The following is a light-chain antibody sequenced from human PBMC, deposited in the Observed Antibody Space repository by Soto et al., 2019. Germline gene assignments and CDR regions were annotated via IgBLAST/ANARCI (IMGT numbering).Light chain of an antibody. Sequence: EIVLTQSPATLSLSPGERATLSCRASQSVSSYFAWYQQKPGQAPRLLIYDAVNRATGIPARFSGSGSGTDFTLNISSLEPEDFAVYYCQRRSNWPRFTFGPGTKVEIK. V-gene: IGKV3-11*01. CDR3: QRRSNWPRFT. CDR2: DAV. J-gene: IGKJ3*01. CDR1: QSVSSY.